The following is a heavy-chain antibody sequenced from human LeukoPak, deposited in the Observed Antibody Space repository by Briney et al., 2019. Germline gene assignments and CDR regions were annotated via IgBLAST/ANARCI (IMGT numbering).Heavy chain of an antibody. D-gene: IGHD2-2*01. V-gene: IGHV3-48*03. CDR3: ARGSGYCSSTSCYVVRDY. CDR2: ISSSGSTI. J-gene: IGHJ4*02. CDR1: GFTFSSYE. Sequence: PGGSLRLSCAASGFTFSSYEMNWVRQAPGKGLEWVSYISSSGSTIYYADSVKGRFTISRDNAKNSLYLQMNSLRAEDTAVYYGARGSGYCSSTSCYVVRDYWGQGTLVTVSS.